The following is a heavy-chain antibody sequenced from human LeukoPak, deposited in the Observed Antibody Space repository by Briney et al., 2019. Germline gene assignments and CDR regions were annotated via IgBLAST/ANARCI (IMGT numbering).Heavy chain of an antibody. CDR2: ISGSGGST. D-gene: IGHD3-22*01. Sequence: GGSLRLSCAASGFTFSSYAMSWDRQAPGKGLEWVSAISGSGGSTYYADSVKGRFTISRDNSKNTLYLQMNSLRAEDTAVYYCAKEYSSGYYSYYFDYWGQGTLVTVSS. CDR3: AKEYSSGYYSYYFDY. V-gene: IGHV3-23*01. CDR1: GFTFSSYA. J-gene: IGHJ4*02.